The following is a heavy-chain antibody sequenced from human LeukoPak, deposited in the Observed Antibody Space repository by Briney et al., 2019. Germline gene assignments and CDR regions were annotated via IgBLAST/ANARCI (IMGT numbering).Heavy chain of an antibody. V-gene: IGHV3-74*01. D-gene: IGHD6-13*01. CDR2: INSDGSST. CDR1: GFTFSSYW. J-gene: IGHJ4*02. CDR3: ARAQLYSSSWYFFDY. Sequence: PGGSLRLSCAASGFTFSSYWMHWVRQAPGKGLVWVSRINSDGSSTSYADSVKGRFTISRDNAKNTLYLQMNSLRAEDTAVYYCARAQLYSSSWYFFDYWGQGTLVTVSS.